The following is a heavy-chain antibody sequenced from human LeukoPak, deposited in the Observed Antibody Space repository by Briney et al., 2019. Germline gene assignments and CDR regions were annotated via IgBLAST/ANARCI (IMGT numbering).Heavy chain of an antibody. CDR3: ARLEYSSSWYGYYYYYMDV. Sequence: SETLSLTCTVSGGSISSGGYYWSWIRQHPGKGLEWIGYIYYSGSTYYNPSLKSRVTISVDTSKNQFSLKLSSVTAADTAVYYCARLEYSSSWYGYYYYYMDVWGKGTTVTVSS. V-gene: IGHV4-31*03. D-gene: IGHD6-13*01. CDR1: GGSISSGGYY. CDR2: IYYSGST. J-gene: IGHJ6*03.